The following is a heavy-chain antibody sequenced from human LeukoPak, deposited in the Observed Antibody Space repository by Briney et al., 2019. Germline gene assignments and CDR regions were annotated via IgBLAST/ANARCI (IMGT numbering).Heavy chain of an antibody. CDR2: VFASGTT. Sequence: KPSETLSLTCTVSDDSISSGTYYWSWIRQPAGKGLEWIGRVFASGTTNYNPSLKGRVTISVDTSKNQFSLKLSSVTAADTAVYYCARILRDYDSSGYNYFDYWGQGTLVTVSS. CDR1: DDSISSGTYY. J-gene: IGHJ4*02. D-gene: IGHD3-22*01. CDR3: ARILRDYDSSGYNYFDY. V-gene: IGHV4-61*02.